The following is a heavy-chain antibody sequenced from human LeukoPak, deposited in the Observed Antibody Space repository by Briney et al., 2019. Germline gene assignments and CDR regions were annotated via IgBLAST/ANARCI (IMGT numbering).Heavy chain of an antibody. Sequence: SETLSLTCTVSGGSISSYYWSWIRQPPGKGLEWIGYIYYSGSTNYNPSLKSRVTISVDTSKNQFSLKLSSVTAADTAVYYCARAYDFWSSSTGFYPPSRGYFDYWGQGTLVTVSS. J-gene: IGHJ4*02. CDR2: IYYSGST. CDR3: ARAYDFWSSSTGFYPPSRGYFDY. D-gene: IGHD3-3*01. V-gene: IGHV4-59*01. CDR1: GGSISSYY.